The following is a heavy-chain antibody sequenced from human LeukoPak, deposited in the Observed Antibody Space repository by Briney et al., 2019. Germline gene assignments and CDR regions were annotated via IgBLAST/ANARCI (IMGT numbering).Heavy chain of an antibody. CDR2: ISYDGSNQ. V-gene: IGHV3-30-3*01. J-gene: IGHJ4*02. Sequence: GGSLRLSRAPSGFTVGSYAMHWVRQAPSKGLGCVAVISYDGSNQYYADSVKGRFTISRDNSKNTLYLQMNSLRAEDTAVYYCAREFGYSGSYFDYWRQGTLVSVSS. D-gene: IGHD1-26*01. CDR3: AREFGYSGSYFDY. CDR1: GFTVGSYA.